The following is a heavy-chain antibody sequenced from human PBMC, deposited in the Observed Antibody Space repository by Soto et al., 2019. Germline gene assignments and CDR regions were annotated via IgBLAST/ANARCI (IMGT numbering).Heavy chain of an antibody. CDR1: GFTFSSYG. Sequence: QVQLVESGGGVVQPGRSLRLSCAASGFTFSSYGMHWVRQAPGKGLEWVAVISYDGSNKYYADSVKGRFTISRDNSKNTVYLEMNSLSAEDTAVYYCAKTRAYYGSGSYYTYYYYGMDVWGQGTTVTVSS. V-gene: IGHV3-30*18. CDR3: AKTRAYYGSGSYYTYYYYGMDV. J-gene: IGHJ6*02. CDR2: ISYDGSNK. D-gene: IGHD3-10*01.